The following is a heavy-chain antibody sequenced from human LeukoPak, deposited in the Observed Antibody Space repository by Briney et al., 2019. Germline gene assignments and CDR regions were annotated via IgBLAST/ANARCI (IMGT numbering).Heavy chain of an antibody. CDR3: ARHCSGGTGPLSFDAFDI. J-gene: IGHJ3*02. CDR2: IYNSEST. CDR1: GGSISSFY. V-gene: IGHV4-59*08. D-gene: IGHD2-15*01. Sequence: SETLSLTCTVSGGSISSFYWSWIRQPPGKGLEWIGYIYNSESTNYNPSLKSGVTISVDTSKNQFSLMLTSVTASDTAMYYCARHCSGGTGPLSFDAFDIWGQGTMVTVSS.